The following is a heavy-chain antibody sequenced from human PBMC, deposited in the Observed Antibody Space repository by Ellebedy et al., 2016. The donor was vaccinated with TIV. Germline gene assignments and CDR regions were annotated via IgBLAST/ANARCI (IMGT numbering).Heavy chain of an antibody. CDR2: AYFSGRT. Sequence: MPSETLSLTCTVSGGSISSSSYYRGWIRRPPGKGLEWIGSAYFSGRTNYNASLKSRVTLAVDTAKNQFSLKMTSVTAADTAVYYCARRVGGGDYSRFDPWGQGILVTVSS. CDR1: GGSISSSSYY. CDR3: ARRVGGGDYSRFDP. V-gene: IGHV4-39*01. D-gene: IGHD2-21*02. J-gene: IGHJ5*02.